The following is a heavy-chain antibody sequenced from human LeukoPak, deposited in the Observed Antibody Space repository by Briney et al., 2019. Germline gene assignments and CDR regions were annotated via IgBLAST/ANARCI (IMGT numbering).Heavy chain of an antibody. J-gene: IGHJ6*02. CDR3: ASSSSSGWYGGYYYYYGMDV. V-gene: IGHV1-46*01. CDR1: GYTFTSYY. D-gene: IGHD6-19*01. Sequence: VASVKVPCKASGYTFTSYYMHWVRQAPGQGLEWMGIINPSGGSTSYAQKFQGRVTMTRDTSTSTVYMELSSLRSEDTAVYYCASSSSSGWYGGYYYYYGMDVWGQGTTVTVSS. CDR2: INPSGGST.